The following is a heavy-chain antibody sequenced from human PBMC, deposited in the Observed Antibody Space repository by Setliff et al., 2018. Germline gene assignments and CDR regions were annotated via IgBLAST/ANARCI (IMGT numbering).Heavy chain of an antibody. J-gene: IGHJ6*03. D-gene: IGHD3-22*01. CDR3: AKRDYYDSSGYLLPYMDV. Sequence: GSLRLSCAASGFTFSSYWMSWVRQAPGKGLEWVANIKQDGSEKYYVDSVKGRFTISRDNSKNTLYLQMNSLRAEDTAVYYCAKRDYYDSSGYLLPYMDVWGKGTTVTVSS. CDR1: GFTFSSYW. CDR2: IKQDGSEK. V-gene: IGHV3-7*03.